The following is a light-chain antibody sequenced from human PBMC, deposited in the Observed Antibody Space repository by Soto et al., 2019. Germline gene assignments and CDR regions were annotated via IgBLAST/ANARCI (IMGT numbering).Light chain of an antibody. V-gene: IGLV2-14*01. CDR3: TPLKTSSPYV. CDR2: DVN. Sequence: QSVLSQPASVSGSPGQSITISCTGTSSDVGGYNSLSWYQQHPGKVPKLMIYDVNNRPSGVSYRFSGSKSGNTASLTISGLPAEDGADYYCTPLKTSSPYVFGRGTNLTVL. J-gene: IGLJ1*01. CDR1: SSDVGGYNS.